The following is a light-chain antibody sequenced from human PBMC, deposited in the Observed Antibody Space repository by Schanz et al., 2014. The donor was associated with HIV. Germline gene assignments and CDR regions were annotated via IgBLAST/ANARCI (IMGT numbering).Light chain of an antibody. CDR1: SGDVGRYDY. V-gene: IGLV2-14*03. Sequence: SALTQPASVSGSLGQSITISCTGTSGDVGRYDYVSWYQQHPGQAPKLLIYDVTYRPSGISNRFSGSKSGNTASLTISGLQAEDEADYYCSSFTYTSTPVVFGGGTKLTVL. J-gene: IGLJ2*01. CDR3: SSFTYTSTPVV. CDR2: DVT.